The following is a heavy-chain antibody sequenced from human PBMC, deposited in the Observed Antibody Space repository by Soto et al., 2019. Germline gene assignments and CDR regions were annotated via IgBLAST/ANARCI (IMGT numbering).Heavy chain of an antibody. CDR1: GDSISTVDYC. CDR2: IYKSTTT. D-gene: IGHD2-15*01. V-gene: IGHV4-30-4*01. Sequence: SETLSLTCSVSGDSISTVDYCWAWIRQPPGQALEYIGYIYKSTTTYYNPSFESRVAISLDTSKSQFSLNVTSVTAADTAVYFCARGRYCLTGRCFPNWFDSWGQGTLVTVSS. CDR3: ARGRYCLTGRCFPNWFDS. J-gene: IGHJ5*01.